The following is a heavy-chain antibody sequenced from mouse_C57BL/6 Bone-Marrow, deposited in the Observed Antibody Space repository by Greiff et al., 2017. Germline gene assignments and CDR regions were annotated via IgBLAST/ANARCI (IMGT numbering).Heavy chain of an antibody. J-gene: IGHJ2*01. D-gene: IGHD1-1*02. Sequence: VQLQQSGPELVKPGASVKISCKASGYTFTDYYMNWVKQSHGKSLEWIGDINPNNGGTSYNQKFKGKATLTVDKSSSTAYMELRSLTSEDSAVYYCALYGDYFDYWGQGTTLTVSS. CDR2: INPNNGGT. CDR1: GYTFTDYY. CDR3: ALYGDYFDY. V-gene: IGHV1-26*01.